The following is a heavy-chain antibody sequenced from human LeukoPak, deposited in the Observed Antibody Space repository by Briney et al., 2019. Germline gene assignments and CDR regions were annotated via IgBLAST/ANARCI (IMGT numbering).Heavy chain of an antibody. CDR1: GYTFTSYG. Sequence: ASVKVSCKASGYTFTSYGISWERQAPGQGLEWMGWISAYNGNTNYAQKLQGRVTMTTDTSTSTAYMELRSLRSDDTAVYYCAREVATTTSFDYWGQGTLVTVSS. CDR2: ISAYNGNT. J-gene: IGHJ4*02. D-gene: IGHD5-12*01. V-gene: IGHV1-18*01. CDR3: AREVATTTSFDY.